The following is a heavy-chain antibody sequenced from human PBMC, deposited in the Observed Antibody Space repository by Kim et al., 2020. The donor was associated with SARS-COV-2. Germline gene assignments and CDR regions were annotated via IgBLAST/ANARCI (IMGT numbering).Heavy chain of an antibody. CDR1: GFTFSRYW. CDR3: ASRDGAKSPYYYRDV. J-gene: IGHJ6*03. D-gene: IGHD1-26*01. Sequence: GGSLRLSCAASGFTFSRYWMHWVRQAPGKGLVWVSRIGPDGTWTDYADSVKGRFTISRDNAKNTLYLQLNSLSTEDTPVYYCASRDGAKSPYYYRDVWGEGTTVTVS. CDR2: IGPDGTWT. V-gene: IGHV3-74*01.